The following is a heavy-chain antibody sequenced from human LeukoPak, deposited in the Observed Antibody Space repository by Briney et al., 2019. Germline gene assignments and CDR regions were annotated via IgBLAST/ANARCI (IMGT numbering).Heavy chain of an antibody. CDR3: ARCGVGVAAAAANC. Sequence: GSLRLSCAASGFTLSSYWMSWVRQAPGKGLEWVANIKQDGSAIYYVDSVKGRFTISRDNAKNSLYLQMNSLRAEDTAVYYCARCGVGVAAAAANCWGQGTLLTVSS. J-gene: IGHJ4*02. D-gene: IGHD6-13*01. CDR2: IKQDGSAI. CDR1: GFTLSSYW. V-gene: IGHV3-7*01.